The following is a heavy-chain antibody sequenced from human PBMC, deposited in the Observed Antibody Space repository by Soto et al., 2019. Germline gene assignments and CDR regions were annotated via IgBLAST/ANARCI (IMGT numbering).Heavy chain of an antibody. CDR1: GLTFNRYW. Sequence: GSLRLSCAASGLTFNRYWMHWVRHAPGKGLVWVSHINTDGSNTNYADSVKGRFTISRDNAKSTLFLQMNSLRDEDTAVYYCAREFCSGGNCYTYYFDPWGQGIPVTVSS. D-gene: IGHD2-15*01. CDR2: INTDGSNT. V-gene: IGHV3-74*01. CDR3: AREFCSGGNCYTYYFDP. J-gene: IGHJ5*02.